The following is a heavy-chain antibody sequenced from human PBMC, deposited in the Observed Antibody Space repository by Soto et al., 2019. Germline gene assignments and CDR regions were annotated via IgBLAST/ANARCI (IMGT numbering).Heavy chain of an antibody. CDR1: GLTFNRYW. Sequence: GSLRLSCAASGLTFNRYWMHWVRHAPGKGLVWVSHINTDGSNTNYADSVKGRFTISRDNAKSTLFLQMNSLRDEDTAVYYCAREFCSGGNCYTYYFDPWGQGIPVTVSS. D-gene: IGHD2-15*01. CDR2: INTDGSNT. V-gene: IGHV3-74*01. CDR3: AREFCSGGNCYTYYFDP. J-gene: IGHJ5*02.